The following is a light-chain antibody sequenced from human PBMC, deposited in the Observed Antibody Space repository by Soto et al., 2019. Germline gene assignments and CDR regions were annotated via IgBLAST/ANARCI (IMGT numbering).Light chain of an antibody. CDR1: QSISSW. J-gene: IGKJ1*01. CDR3: QQYNRDSWT. Sequence: DIQMTQSPSTLSASVGDRATITCRASQSISSWLAWYQQKPGKAPKLLIYDASSLESGVPSRFSGSGSGTEFTLTISSLQPDDFATYYCQQYNRDSWTFGQGTKVDIK. CDR2: DAS. V-gene: IGKV1-5*01.